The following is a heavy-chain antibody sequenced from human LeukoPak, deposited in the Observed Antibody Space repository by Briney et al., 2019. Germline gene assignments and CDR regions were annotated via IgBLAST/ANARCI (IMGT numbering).Heavy chain of an antibody. CDR2: IKQDGSEK. CDR1: RFTFSTYS. Sequence: PGGSLRLSCAASRFTFSTYSMTWVRQAPGKGLEWVANIKQDGSEKKYLDSVKGRFTISRDNAKNSMYLQMNSLRAEDTAVYYCARDEIYYDILTGYRHFDYWGQGTLVTVFS. CDR3: ARDEIYYDILTGYRHFDY. V-gene: IGHV3-7*01. J-gene: IGHJ4*02. D-gene: IGHD3-9*01.